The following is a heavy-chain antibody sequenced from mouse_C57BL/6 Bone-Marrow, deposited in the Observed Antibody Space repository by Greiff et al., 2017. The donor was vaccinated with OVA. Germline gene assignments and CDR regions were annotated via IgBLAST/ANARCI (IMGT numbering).Heavy chain of an antibody. J-gene: IGHJ4*01. CDR3: ARGYYGTSAMDY. D-gene: IGHD1-1*01. V-gene: IGHV5-17*01. CDR1: GFTFSDYG. CDR2: ISSGSSTI. Sequence: EVMLVESGGGLVKPGGSLKLSCAASGFTFSDYGMHWVRQAPEKGLEWVAYISSGSSTIYYADTVKGRFTISRDNAKNTLFLQMTSLRSEDTAMYYCARGYYGTSAMDYWGQGTSVTVSS.